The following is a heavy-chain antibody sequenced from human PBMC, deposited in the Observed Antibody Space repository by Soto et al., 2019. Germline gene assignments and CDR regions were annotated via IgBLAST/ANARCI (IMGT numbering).Heavy chain of an antibody. V-gene: IGHV4-30-2*01. J-gene: IGHJ6*02. CDR2: IYHNGGP. CDR3: ARVPDV. Sequence: QLQLQESGSGLVKPSQTLSLTCAVSGGSMSSGGYSWSWIRQPPGKGLEWIGYIYHNGGPYYTPSLKSRVTISVDRSKNQFSLKLSSVTAAYTAVYYCARVPDVWGQGTTVTVSS. CDR1: GGSMSSGGYS.